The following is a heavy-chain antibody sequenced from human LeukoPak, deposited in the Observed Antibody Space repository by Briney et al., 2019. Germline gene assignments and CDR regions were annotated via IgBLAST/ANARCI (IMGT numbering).Heavy chain of an antibody. V-gene: IGHV3-21*01. D-gene: IGHD5-18*01. CDR1: GFTFNSYS. J-gene: IGHJ3*02. CDR2: ITSGSYI. Sequence: GGSLRLSCAASGFTFNSYSMNWVRQAPGKGLEWVSSITSGSYIYYADSVRGRFTISRDNAKNSLYLQMNSLRAEDTAVYYCVGYSYDHDAFDIWGQGTMVTASS. CDR3: VGYSYDHDAFDI.